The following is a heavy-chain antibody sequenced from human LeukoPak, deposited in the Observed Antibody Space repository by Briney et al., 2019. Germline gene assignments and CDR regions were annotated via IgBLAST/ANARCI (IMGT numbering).Heavy chain of an antibody. CDR2: IYYSGNT. V-gene: IGHV4-61*03. CDR1: GYSISSGYY. D-gene: IGHD1-26*01. J-gene: IGHJ4*02. CDR3: ARGGSYGAYLDY. Sequence: SETLSLTCTVSGYSISSGYYWSWIRQAPGKGLEWIGYIYYSGNTNTYNPSLKSRATISLYTSRKYFSLELRSVTAADTAVYYCARGGSYGAYLDYRGQGALVIVSS.